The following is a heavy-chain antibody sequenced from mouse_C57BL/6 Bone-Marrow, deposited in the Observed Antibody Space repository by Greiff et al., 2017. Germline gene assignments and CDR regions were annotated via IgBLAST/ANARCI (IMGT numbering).Heavy chain of an antibody. V-gene: IGHV1-55*01. Sequence: VQLQQPGAELVKPGASVKMSCKASGYTFTSYWITWVKQRPGQGLEWNGDIYPGSGSTNYNEKFKSKATLTVDTSSGTAYMQLSSLTSEDSAVYYCARPYYSNYWYFDVWGTGTTVTVSS. CDR3: ARPYYSNYWYFDV. D-gene: IGHD2-5*01. CDR1: GYTFTSYW. J-gene: IGHJ1*03. CDR2: IYPGSGST.